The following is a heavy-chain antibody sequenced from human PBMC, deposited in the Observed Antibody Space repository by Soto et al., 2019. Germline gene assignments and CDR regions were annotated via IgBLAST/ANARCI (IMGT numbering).Heavy chain of an antibody. D-gene: IGHD6-6*01. J-gene: IGHJ6*03. V-gene: IGHV3-15*01. CDR2: IKSKTDGGTT. CDR1: GFTFSNAW. CDR3: TTDQIGNSSSSTNYYYYYMDV. Sequence: GGSLRLSCAASGFTFSNAWMSWVRQAPGKGLEWVGRIKSKTDGGTTDYAAPVKGRFTISRDDSKNTLYLQMNSLKTEDTAVYYCTTDQIGNSSSSTNYYYYYMDVWGKGTTVTVSS.